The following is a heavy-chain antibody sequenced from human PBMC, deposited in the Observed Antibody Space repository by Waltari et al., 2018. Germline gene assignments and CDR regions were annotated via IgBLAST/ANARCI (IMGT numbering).Heavy chain of an antibody. CDR3: ARDFNWGWFY. CDR1: GFTFSTNG. J-gene: IGHJ4*02. V-gene: IGHV3-7*01. Sequence: EVQLVESGGGLVQPGGSLRLSCAASGFTFSTNGMGWVRQAPGKGMEWLANRKPDGSEKYYVDSGKGRFTISRDNAKNSLSLQMDSLRAEDTAVYYCARDFNWGWFYWGQGALVTVSS. D-gene: IGHD7-27*01. CDR2: RKPDGSEK.